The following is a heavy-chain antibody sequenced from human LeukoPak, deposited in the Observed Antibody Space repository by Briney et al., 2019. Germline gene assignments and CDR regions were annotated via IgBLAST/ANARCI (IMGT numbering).Heavy chain of an antibody. CDR3: ARARLRWFDP. J-gene: IGHJ5*02. V-gene: IGHV4-34*01. CDR1: GGSFSGYY. Sequence: KPSETLSLTCAVYGGSFSGYYWSWIRQPPGKGLEWIGEINHSGSTNYNPSLKSRVTISVDTSKNQFSLKLSSATAADTAGYYCARARLRWFDPWGQGTLVTVSS. CDR2: INHSGST.